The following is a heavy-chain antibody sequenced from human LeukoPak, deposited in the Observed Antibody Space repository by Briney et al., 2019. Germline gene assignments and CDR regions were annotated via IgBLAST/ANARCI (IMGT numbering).Heavy chain of an antibody. CDR1: GFSFSSYN. CDR2: ISTTSTYL. Sequence: GGSLRLSCAASGFSFSSYNMKWVRQAPGKGLEWVSFISTTSTYLYYADSVKGRFTVSRDNSKNLLYLQMDSLRVEDTAVYYCARAGTCSSTSCDGGIEYWGQGTLVTVSS. CDR3: ARAGTCSSTSCDGGIEY. D-gene: IGHD2-2*01. V-gene: IGHV3-21*06. J-gene: IGHJ4*02.